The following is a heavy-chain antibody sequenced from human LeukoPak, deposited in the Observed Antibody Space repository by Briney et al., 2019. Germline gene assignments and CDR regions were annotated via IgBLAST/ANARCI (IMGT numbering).Heavy chain of an antibody. CDR2: VYSEGSI. V-gene: IGHV3-53*01. D-gene: IGHD5-12*01. Sequence: GGSLRLSCEASGFAVSSNYISWVRQAPGKGLEWASIVYSEGSIFHADSVKGRFTMTRDISRNTLDLQMNSLRVEDTAVYFCARDRHRYRGINGDGDAFDVWGQGTMVTVSS. CDR3: ARDRHRYRGINGDGDAFDV. J-gene: IGHJ3*01. CDR1: GFAVSSNY.